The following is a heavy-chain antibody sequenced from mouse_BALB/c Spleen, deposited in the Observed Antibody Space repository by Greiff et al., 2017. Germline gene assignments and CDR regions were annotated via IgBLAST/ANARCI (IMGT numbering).Heavy chain of an antibody. CDR2: IIPSDGRT. Sequence: QVQLQQPGADLVKPGASVKLSCKASGYTFTRYWMHWVKQRPGQGLEWIGEIIPSDGRTNYNENFKSKAALTVDKSSSTAYMQLSSLTSEDSALYYGAGREVRSCGYFDVWGAGATVTVAS. V-gene: IGHV1S81*02. J-gene: IGHJ1*01. D-gene: IGHD2-14*01. CDR3: AGREVRSCGYFDV. CDR1: GYTFTRYW.